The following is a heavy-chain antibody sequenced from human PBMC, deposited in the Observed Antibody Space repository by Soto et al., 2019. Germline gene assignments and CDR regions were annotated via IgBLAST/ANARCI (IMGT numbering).Heavy chain of an antibody. Sequence: SQSLSLTCVISGDSVTGNTAGWNWIRQSPSRGLEWLGRTYYRSKWYYDYAGSVKGRMTINPDTSRNQFSLQLNSVSPEDTAVYYCASGMLVRGAYYVDVRGQGTTGTVS. CDR3: ASGMLVRGAYYVDV. J-gene: IGHJ6*02. D-gene: IGHD3-10*01. CDR2: TYYRSKWYY. V-gene: IGHV6-1*01. CDR1: GDSVTGNTAG.